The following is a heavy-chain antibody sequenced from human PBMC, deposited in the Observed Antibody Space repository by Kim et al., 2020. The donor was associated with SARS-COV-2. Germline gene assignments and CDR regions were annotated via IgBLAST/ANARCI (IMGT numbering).Heavy chain of an antibody. CDR3: AKAVIVATVYYFDY. V-gene: IGHV3-9*01. D-gene: IGHD5-12*01. CDR2: ISWNSGSI. J-gene: IGHJ4*02. CDR1: GFTFGDYA. Sequence: GGSLRLSCAASGFTFGDYAMHWVRQAPGKGLEWVSGISWNSGSIGYADSVKGRFTISRDNAKNSLYLQMNSLRAEDTALYYCAKAVIVATVYYFDYWGQGTLVTVSS.